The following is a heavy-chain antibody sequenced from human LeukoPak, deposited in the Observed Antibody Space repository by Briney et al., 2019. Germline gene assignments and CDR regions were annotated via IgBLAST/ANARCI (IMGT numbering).Heavy chain of an antibody. D-gene: IGHD6-19*01. CDR2: IYYSGST. CDR1: GGSISSYY. V-gene: IGHV4-59*01. Sequence: PSETLSLTCTVSGGSISSYYWSWIRQPPGKGLEWIGYIYYSGSTNYNPSLKSRVTISVDTSKNQFSLKLSSVTAADTAVYYCARDKSVDLGYFDLWGRGTLVTVSS. J-gene: IGHJ2*01. CDR3: ARDKSVDLGYFDL.